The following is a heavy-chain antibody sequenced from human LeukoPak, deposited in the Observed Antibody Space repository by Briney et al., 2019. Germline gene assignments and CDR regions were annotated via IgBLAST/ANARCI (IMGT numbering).Heavy chain of an antibody. CDR2: ISSSSSYI. CDR3: ASHGDYDAFDI. Sequence: GGSLRLSCAASGFTFSSYSMNWVRQAPGKGLEWVSSISSSSSYIYYADSVRGRFTISRDNAKNTLYLQMNSLRAEDTAVYYCASHGDYDAFDIWGQGTVVTVSS. CDR1: GFTFSSYS. D-gene: IGHD4-17*01. V-gene: IGHV3-21*01. J-gene: IGHJ3*02.